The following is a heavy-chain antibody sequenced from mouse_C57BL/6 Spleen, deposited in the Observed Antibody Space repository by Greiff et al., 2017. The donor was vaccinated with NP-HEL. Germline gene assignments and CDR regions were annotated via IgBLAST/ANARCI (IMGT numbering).Heavy chain of an antibody. D-gene: IGHD2-3*01. CDR3: ARGRWLLRGDAMDY. CDR2: INPNNGGT. V-gene: IGHV1-22*01. Sequence: EVQLQQSGPELVKPGASVKMSCKASGYTFTDYNMHWVKQSHGKSLEWIGYINPNNGGTSYNQKFKGKATLTVNKSSSTAYMELRSLTSEDSAVYYGARGRWLLRGDAMDYWGQGTSVTVSS. CDR1: GYTFTDYN. J-gene: IGHJ4*01.